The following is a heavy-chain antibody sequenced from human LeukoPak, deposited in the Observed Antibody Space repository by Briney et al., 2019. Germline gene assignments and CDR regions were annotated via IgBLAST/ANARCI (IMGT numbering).Heavy chain of an antibody. J-gene: IGHJ4*02. D-gene: IGHD3-22*01. CDR3: ARFYDSSGYYSGELSPYFDY. Sequence: ASVKVSCKASGGTFSSYAISWVRQAPGQGLEWMGGIIPIFGTANYAQKFQGRVTITADESTSTAYMELSSLRSEDTAVYYCARFYDSSGYYSGELSPYFDYWGQGTLVTVSS. CDR2: IIPIFGTA. V-gene: IGHV1-69*13. CDR1: GGTFSSYA.